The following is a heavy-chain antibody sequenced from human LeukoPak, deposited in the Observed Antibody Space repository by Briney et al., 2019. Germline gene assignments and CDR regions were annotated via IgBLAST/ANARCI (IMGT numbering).Heavy chain of an antibody. CDR2: ISPSGGST. CDR1: GFPFSRTS. V-gene: IGHV3-23*01. Sequence: GGSLRLSCAASGFPFSRTSMTWVRQAPGKGLEWDSTISPSGGSTFYADSVKGHFSIFRDNSKNTLFLQMNILRAEDAALYYCSAQPEEVAGGMNSWGQGALVTVSS. CDR3: SAQPEEVAGGMNS. D-gene: IGHD6-19*01. J-gene: IGHJ4*02.